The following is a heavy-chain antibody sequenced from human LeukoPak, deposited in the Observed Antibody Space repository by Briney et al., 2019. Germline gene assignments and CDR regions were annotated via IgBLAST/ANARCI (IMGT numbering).Heavy chain of an antibody. D-gene: IGHD6-13*01. Sequence: SVKVSCKASGGTCSSYAISWVRQAPGQGLEWMGGIIPIFGTANYAQKFQGRVTITTDESTSTAYMELSSLRSEDTAVYYCARSSSSWYIFDYWGQGTLVTVSS. CDR3: ARSSSSWYIFDY. V-gene: IGHV1-69*05. J-gene: IGHJ4*02. CDR1: GGTCSSYA. CDR2: IIPIFGTA.